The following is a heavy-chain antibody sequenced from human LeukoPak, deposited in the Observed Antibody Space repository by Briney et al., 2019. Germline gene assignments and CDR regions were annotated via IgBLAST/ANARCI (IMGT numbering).Heavy chain of an antibody. CDR1: GFTFSSYG. CDR2: IRYDGSNK. D-gene: IGHD1-26*01. J-gene: IGHJ3*02. Sequence: GGSLRLFCAASGFTFSSYGMHWVRQAPGKGLAWVAFIRYDGSNKYYADSVKGRFTISRDNSKNTLYLQMNSLRAEDTAVYYCAKDTGSDGLFDIWGQGTMVTASS. CDR3: AKDTGSDGLFDI. V-gene: IGHV3-30*02.